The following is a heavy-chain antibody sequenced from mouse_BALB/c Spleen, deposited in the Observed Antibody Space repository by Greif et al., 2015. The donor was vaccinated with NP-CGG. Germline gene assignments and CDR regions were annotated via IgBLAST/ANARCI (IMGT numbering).Heavy chain of an antibody. CDR3: TRYHGGLRRSFDY. CDR1: GFTFSSYT. D-gene: IGHD2-4*01. V-gene: IGHV5-6-4*01. CDR2: FSGGGSYT. J-gene: IGHJ2*01. Sequence: EVKLVESEEVLVKPGRFLKLSCAASGFTFSSYTMSWVRQTPEKRLEWVATFSGGGSYTYYPDREKGRFAISRDNAPNTLDRHMRGRNAEDTAISYVTRYHGGLRRSFDYWGQGTTLTVSS.